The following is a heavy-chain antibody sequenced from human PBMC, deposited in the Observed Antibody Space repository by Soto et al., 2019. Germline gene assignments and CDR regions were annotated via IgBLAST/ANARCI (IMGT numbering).Heavy chain of an antibody. Sequence: GASVKVSCKASGYTFTGYYVHWVRQAPGQGLEWMGWINPNSGDTYLAQRFQGRVTMNRDTSIGTAYMELRGLTSDDTAEYYCAKGGAIVAAGTRVYLYNAMDGWGQGTTGTVS. CDR2: INPNSGDT. J-gene: IGHJ6*02. CDR1: GYTFTGYY. V-gene: IGHV1-2*02. CDR3: AKGGAIVAAGTRVYLYNAMDG. D-gene: IGHD1-26*01.